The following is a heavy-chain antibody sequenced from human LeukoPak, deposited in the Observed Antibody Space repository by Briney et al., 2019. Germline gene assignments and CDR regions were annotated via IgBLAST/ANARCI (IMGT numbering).Heavy chain of an antibody. CDR2: ISNDGSNE. V-gene: IGHV3-30*18. D-gene: IGHD3-16*01. CDR3: AKGAAENYDYVAGGIGNPGLDF. CDR1: GFTFSRNG. Sequence: PGRSLRLSCAAPGFTFSRNGMQWVRQAPGKGLEWVALISNDGSNEYHADSVKGRFTISGDNSKNTLYLQMTSLRVEDTAVYYCAKGAAENYDYVAGGIGNPGLDFWGQGTLVTVSS. J-gene: IGHJ4*02.